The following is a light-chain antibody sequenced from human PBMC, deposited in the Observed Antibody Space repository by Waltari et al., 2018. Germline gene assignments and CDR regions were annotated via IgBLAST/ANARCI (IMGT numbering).Light chain of an antibody. J-gene: IGKJ1*01. CDR1: QSVRNY. CDR2: AAS. V-gene: IGKV3-11*01. Sequence: DIVLTQSPATLSLSPGERATLSCRASQSVRNYLAWYQRRPGQAPRLLIYAASNRATGIPARFSGSGSETDFTLTISSLEPEDFAVYYCQQRSNWPGTFGQGTKVEIK. CDR3: QQRSNWPGT.